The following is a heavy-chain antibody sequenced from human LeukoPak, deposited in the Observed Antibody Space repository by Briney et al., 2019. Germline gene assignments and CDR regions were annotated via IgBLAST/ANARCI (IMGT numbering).Heavy chain of an antibody. CDR3: AKNRITTSSLYGLDV. CDR2: ISGSGGST. J-gene: IGHJ6*02. D-gene: IGHD6-6*01. V-gene: IGHV3-23*01. Sequence: QPGESLKISCSGSGFTFNSYAVSWVRQAPGKGLEWVSEISGSGGSTFYADSVKGRFIISRDNSKNTVFLQMNSLRVEDTALYHCAKNRITTSSLYGLDVWGQGTTVTVSS. CDR1: GFTFNSYA.